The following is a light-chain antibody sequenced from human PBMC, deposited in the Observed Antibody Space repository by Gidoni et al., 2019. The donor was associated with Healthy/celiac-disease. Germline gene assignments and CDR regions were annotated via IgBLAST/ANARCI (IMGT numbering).Light chain of an antibody. J-gene: IGKJ3*01. CDR3: QQRSNWPPIFT. V-gene: IGKV3-11*01. CDR1: QSVNSY. CDR2: DAS. Sequence: EIVLTQSPATLSWSPGERATLSCRASQSVNSYLAWYQQKPGQAPRLLINDASNRATGIPGRFSGCGSGTDFTLTISSLEPEDFAVYYCQQRSNWPPIFTFGPGTKVDIK.